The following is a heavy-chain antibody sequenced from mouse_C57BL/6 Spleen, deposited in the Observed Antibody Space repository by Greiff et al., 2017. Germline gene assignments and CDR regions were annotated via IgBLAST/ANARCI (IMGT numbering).Heavy chain of an antibody. CDR1: GYAFSSSW. CDR3: AQLRLNYAMDY. J-gene: IGHJ4*01. D-gene: IGHD3-2*02. CDR2: IYPGDGDT. Sequence: QVQLQQSGPELVKPGASVKISCKASGYAFSSSWMNWVKQRPGKGLEWIGRIYPGDGDTNYTGKFKGKATLTADKASSTAYMQLSSQTSEDSAVCFCAQLRLNYAMDYWGQGTSVTVSS. V-gene: IGHV1-82*01.